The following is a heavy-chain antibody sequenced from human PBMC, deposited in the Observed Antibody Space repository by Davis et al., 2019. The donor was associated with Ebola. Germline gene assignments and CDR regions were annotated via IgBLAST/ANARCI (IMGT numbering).Heavy chain of an antibody. CDR2: IDPDDSET. J-gene: IGHJ4*02. CDR3: VRRHGYSYVDY. CDR1: GYSFTNYW. Sequence: GESLKISCKGSGYSFTNYWIGWVRQMPGKGLEWVGIIDPDDSETRYSPSSQGQDTISVDKSINTAYLHWSSLKASDTAIYYCVRRHGYSYVDYWGQGTLITVSS. V-gene: IGHV5-51*01. D-gene: IGHD5-12*01.